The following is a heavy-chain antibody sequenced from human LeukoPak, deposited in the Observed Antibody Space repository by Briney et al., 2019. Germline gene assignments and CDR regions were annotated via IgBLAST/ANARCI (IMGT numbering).Heavy chain of an antibody. J-gene: IGHJ6*02. CDR1: GFTFSSYA. CDR3: ATQTSYCSSTSCYNHYYYYGMDV. D-gene: IGHD2-2*02. Sequence: PGGSLRLSCAASGFTFSSYAMSWVRQAPGKGLEWVSAISGSGGSTYYADSVKGRFTISRDNSKNTLYLQMNSLRAEDTAVYYCATQTSYCSSTSCYNHYYYYGMDVRGQGTTVTVSS. V-gene: IGHV3-23*01. CDR2: ISGSGGST.